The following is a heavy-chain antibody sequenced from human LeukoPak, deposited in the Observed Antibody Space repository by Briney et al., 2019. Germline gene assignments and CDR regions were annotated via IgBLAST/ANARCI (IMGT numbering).Heavy chain of an antibody. Sequence: GGSLRLSCAASGFTFSNFEMNWVRQAPGKGLEWVSYISSSGSAIYYADSVKGRFTISRDNAKNSLYLQMNSLRAEDTAVYYCAKVFIIISYYDFWSGPFDYWGQGTLVTVSS. CDR1: GFTFSNFE. J-gene: IGHJ4*02. CDR2: ISSSGSAI. V-gene: IGHV3-48*03. D-gene: IGHD3-3*01. CDR3: AKVFIIISYYDFWSGPFDY.